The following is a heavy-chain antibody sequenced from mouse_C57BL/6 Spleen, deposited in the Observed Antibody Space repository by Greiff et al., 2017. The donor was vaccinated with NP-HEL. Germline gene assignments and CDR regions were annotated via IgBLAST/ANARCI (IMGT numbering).Heavy chain of an antibody. J-gene: IGHJ4*01. V-gene: IGHV1-64*01. Sequence: VQLQQSGAELVKPGASVKLSCKASGYTFTSYWMHWVKQRPGQGLEWIGMIHPNSGSTNYNEKFKSKATLTVDKSSSTAYMQLSSLTSEDSAVYYCALLLRYAMDYWGQGTSVTVSS. CDR2: IHPNSGST. D-gene: IGHD1-1*01. CDR1: GYTFTSYW. CDR3: ALLLRYAMDY.